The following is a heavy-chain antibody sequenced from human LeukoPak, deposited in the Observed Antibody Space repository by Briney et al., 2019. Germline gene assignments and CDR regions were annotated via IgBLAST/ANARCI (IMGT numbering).Heavy chain of an antibody. J-gene: IGHJ5*02. Sequence: PSETLSLTCTVSGGSISSGSYYWSWIRQPAGKGLEWIGRIYTSGSTNYNPSLKSRVTISVDTSKNQFSLKLSSVTAADTAVYYCARGFSWKLLQWFDPWGQGTLVTVSS. V-gene: IGHV4-61*02. CDR1: GGSISSGSYY. CDR3: ARGFSWKLLQWFDP. CDR2: IYTSGST. D-gene: IGHD1-26*01.